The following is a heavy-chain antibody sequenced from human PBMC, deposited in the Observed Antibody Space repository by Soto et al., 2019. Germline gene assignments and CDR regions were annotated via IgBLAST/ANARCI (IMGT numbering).Heavy chain of an antibody. V-gene: IGHV1-8*01. Sequence: ASVKVSCKASGYTFTSYDINWVRQATGQGLEWMGWMNPNSGNTGYAQKFQGRVTMTRNTSVSTAYMELSSLRSEDTAVYYCAWMSGPPTRAFDIWGQGTMVTVS. CDR3: AWMSGPPTRAFDI. J-gene: IGHJ3*02. CDR1: GYTFTSYD. D-gene: IGHD6-25*01. CDR2: MNPNSGNT.